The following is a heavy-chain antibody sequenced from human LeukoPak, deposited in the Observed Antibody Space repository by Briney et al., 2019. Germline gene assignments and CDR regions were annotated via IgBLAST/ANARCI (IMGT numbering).Heavy chain of an antibody. V-gene: IGHV4-31*11. CDR1: GGSFSGYY. CDR3: ARAQVTNYYYYGMDV. D-gene: IGHD4-11*01. J-gene: IGHJ6*02. Sequence: KSSETLSLTCAVYGGSFSGYYWSWIRQHPGKGLEWIGYIYYSGSTYYNPSLKSRVTISVDTSKNQFSLKLSSVTAADTAVYYCARAQVTNYYYYGMDVWGQGTTVTVSS. CDR2: IYYSGST.